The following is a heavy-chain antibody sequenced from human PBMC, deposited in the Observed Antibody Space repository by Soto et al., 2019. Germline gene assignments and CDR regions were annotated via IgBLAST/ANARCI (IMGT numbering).Heavy chain of an antibody. CDR3: ARHYGYGYARD. V-gene: IGHV4-59*08. J-gene: IGHJ4*02. CDR1: GGSISSYY. D-gene: IGHD5-18*01. CDR2: IYYSGST. Sequence: QVQLQESGPGLVKPSETLSLTCTVSGGSISSYYWSWIRQPPGKGLEWIGYIYYSGSTNYNPSLKSRDTRSVDTSKSPFSLKLSYVTAADTAVYYCARHYGYGYARDWGQGTLVTVSS.